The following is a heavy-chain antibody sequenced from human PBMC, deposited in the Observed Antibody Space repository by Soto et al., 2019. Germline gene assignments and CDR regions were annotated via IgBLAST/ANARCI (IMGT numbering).Heavy chain of an antibody. D-gene: IGHD3-22*01. V-gene: IGHV4-39*01. J-gene: IGHJ6*02. CDR3: ARPVNYYDSSGPTRADGMDV. Sequence: PSETLSLTCTVSGGSISSSSYYWGWIRQPPGKGLEWIGSIYYSGSTYYNPSLKSRVTISVDTSKNQFSLKLSSVTAADTAVYYCARPVNYYDSSGPTRADGMDVWGQGTTVTVSS. CDR2: IYYSGST. CDR1: GGSISSSSYY.